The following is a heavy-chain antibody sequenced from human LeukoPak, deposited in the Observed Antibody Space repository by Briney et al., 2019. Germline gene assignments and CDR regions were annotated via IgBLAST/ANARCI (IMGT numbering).Heavy chain of an antibody. Sequence: PGGSLRLSCAASGFIFSSYSMSWVRQAQGKGLEWVSSISSSGSYIYYTDSVKGRFTISRDNAKNSLNLQMNSLRAEDTDVYYCARLGLLGDCSGGNSYLGEWSLDYWGQGTLVTVSS. CDR2: ISSSGSYI. D-gene: IGHD2-15*01. V-gene: IGHV3-21*01. CDR1: GFIFSSYS. CDR3: ARLGLLGDCSGGNSYLGEWSLDY. J-gene: IGHJ4*02.